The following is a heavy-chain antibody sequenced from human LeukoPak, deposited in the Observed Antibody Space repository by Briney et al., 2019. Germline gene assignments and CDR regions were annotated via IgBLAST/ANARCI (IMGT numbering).Heavy chain of an antibody. D-gene: IGHD6-6*01. Sequence: GGSLRLSCEASGFTFSNYWMHWVRQVPGKGLVWVSRIRSDGGDTTYADFVQGRFTISRDNVKNMLYLQMNSLRAEDTAVYYCARLAARQILGYYGMDVWGQGTTVTVSS. CDR1: GFTFSNYW. CDR2: IRSDGGDT. V-gene: IGHV3-74*01. J-gene: IGHJ6*02. CDR3: ARLAARQILGYYGMDV.